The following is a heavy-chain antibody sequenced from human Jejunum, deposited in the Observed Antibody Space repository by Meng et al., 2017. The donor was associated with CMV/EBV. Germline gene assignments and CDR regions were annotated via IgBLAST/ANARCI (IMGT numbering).Heavy chain of an antibody. CDR1: GFTFRSYV. CDR2: ISGSGGST. D-gene: IGHD1-1*01. V-gene: IGHV3-23*01. Sequence: SGFTFRSYVMSWVRQAPGKGLEWVSGISGSGGSTFYADSVKGRFTISRDNSKNTLYLQMNSLRAEDTAIYYCAKGSTTGTTASDYWGQGTLVTVSS. J-gene: IGHJ4*02. CDR3: AKGSTTGTTASDY.